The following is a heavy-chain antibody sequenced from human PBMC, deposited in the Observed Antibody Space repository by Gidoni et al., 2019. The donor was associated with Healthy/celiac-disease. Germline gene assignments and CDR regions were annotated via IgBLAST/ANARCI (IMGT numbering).Heavy chain of an antibody. J-gene: IGHJ2*01. CDR2: ISSSSSYI. V-gene: IGHV3-21*01. CDR1: GFTLSSNS. Sequence: EVQLVESGGGLVKPGGSLRLSCAASGFTLSSNSMNWVRQAPGKGLEWVSSISSSSSYIYYADSVKGRFTISRDNAKNSLYLQMNSLRAEDTAVYYCATGSTYYYDSSGYYNPYWYFDLWGRGTLVTVSS. D-gene: IGHD3-22*01. CDR3: ATGSTYYYDSSGYYNPYWYFDL.